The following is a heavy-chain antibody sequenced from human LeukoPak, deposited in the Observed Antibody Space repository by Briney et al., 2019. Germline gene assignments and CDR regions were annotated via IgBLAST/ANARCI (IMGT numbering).Heavy chain of an antibody. CDR3: ASLAVAGEIDY. CDR1: GFTVSSNY. V-gene: IGHV3-53*01. D-gene: IGHD6-19*01. Sequence: GGSLRLSCAASGFTVSSNYMSWVRQAPGKGQEWVSVIYSGGSTYYADSVKGRFTISRDNSKNTLYLQMNSLRAEDTAVYYCASLAVAGEIDYWGQGTLVTVSS. CDR2: IYSGGST. J-gene: IGHJ4*02.